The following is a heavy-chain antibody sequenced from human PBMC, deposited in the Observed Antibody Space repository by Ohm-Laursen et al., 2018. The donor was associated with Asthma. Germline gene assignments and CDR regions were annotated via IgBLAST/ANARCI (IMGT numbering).Heavy chain of an antibody. V-gene: IGHV3-7*05. Sequence: SLRLSCTASGLPFSNFWMSWVRQAPGKGLEWVANIYPDGGEKYYVDSVDGRFTISRDNAKNSLYLQMNSLRAEDTAVYYCATNLPYEADNYWGQGTLVTVSS. CDR2: IYPDGGEK. CDR1: GLPFSNFW. CDR3: ATNLPYEADNY. J-gene: IGHJ4*02. D-gene: IGHD3-16*01.